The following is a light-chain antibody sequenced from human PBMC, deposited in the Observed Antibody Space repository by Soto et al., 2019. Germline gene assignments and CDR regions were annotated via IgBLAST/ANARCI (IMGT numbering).Light chain of an antibody. J-gene: IGKJ4*01. Sequence: DIVMTQSPDSLAVSLGERATLNCKSSQSVLYSSNNKNNLAWYQQKPGQPPKLLIYWASTRESGVPDRFSGRGSGTDFTLTISSLQAEDVAVYYCQQYYSHPLTFGGGTRVEIK. V-gene: IGKV4-1*01. CDR1: QSVLYSSNNKNN. CDR3: QQYYSHPLT. CDR2: WAS.